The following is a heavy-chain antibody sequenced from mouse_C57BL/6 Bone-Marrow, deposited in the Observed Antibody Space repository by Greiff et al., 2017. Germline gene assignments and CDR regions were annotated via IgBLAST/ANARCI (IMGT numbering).Heavy chain of an antibody. J-gene: IGHJ2*01. D-gene: IGHD1-1*01. CDR2: IDPENGDT. CDR1: GFNIKDDY. CDR3: TIPITTVVTGGY. Sequence: EVQLQQSGAELVRPGASVKLSCTASGFNIKDDYMHWVKQRPEQGLEWIGWIDPENGDTEYASKFQGKATITADTSSNTAYLQLSSLTSEDTAVYYCTIPITTVVTGGYWGQGTTLTVSS. V-gene: IGHV14-4*01.